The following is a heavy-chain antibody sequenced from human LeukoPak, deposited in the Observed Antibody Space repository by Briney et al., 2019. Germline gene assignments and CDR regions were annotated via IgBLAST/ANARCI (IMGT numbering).Heavy chain of an antibody. CDR2: IITSGGRT. Sequence: GGSLSLSCAASGFFFSNYCMRWASQAPGKGMEWVSGIITSGGRTYYAATVKGRFTSSRNNSTNTLYLKMNSLGAEDTAIYYCAKYRDGGSATTAKGFDYWAQGTRVTVSS. V-gene: IGHV3-23*01. CDR1: GFFFSNYC. CDR3: AKYRDGGSATTAKGFDY. J-gene: IGHJ4*02. D-gene: IGHD1-26*01.